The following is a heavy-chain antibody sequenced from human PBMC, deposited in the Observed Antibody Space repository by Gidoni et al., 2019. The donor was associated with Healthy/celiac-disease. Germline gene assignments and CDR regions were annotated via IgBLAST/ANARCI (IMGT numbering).Heavy chain of an antibody. CDR3: ARVGGKYYYDSSGYRKPFDY. D-gene: IGHD3-22*01. CDR1: GGSISSSNW. V-gene: IGHV4-4*02. CDR2: IYHSGST. Sequence: QVQLQEPGPGLVKPSGTLSLTCAVSGGSISSSNWWTWVRQPPGKGLEWMGEIYHSGSTKYKSTLKGRVTISVDKSKNQFSLKLSSVTAADTAVYYCARVGGKYYYDSSGYRKPFDYWGQGTLVTVSS. J-gene: IGHJ4*02.